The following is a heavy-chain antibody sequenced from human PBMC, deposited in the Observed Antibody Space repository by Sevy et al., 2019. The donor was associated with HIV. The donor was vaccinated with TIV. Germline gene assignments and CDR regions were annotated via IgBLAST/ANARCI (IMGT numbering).Heavy chain of an antibody. D-gene: IGHD3-22*01. CDR3: ARDRYYEASGYYYYYYGLDV. CDR1: EFSVTDNY. V-gene: IGHV3-66*01. J-gene: IGHJ6*02. Sequence: GGSLRLSCAASEFSVTDNYMSWVRQAPGKGLEWVSTIYSGGSTFYADSVKGRFTISRDNSKNTLYLHMNSLRAEDTAVYYCARDRYYEASGYYYYYYGLDVWGQRTTVTVSS. CDR2: IYSGGST.